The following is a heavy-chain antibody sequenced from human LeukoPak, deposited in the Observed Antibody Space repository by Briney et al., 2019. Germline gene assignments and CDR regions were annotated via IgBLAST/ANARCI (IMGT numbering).Heavy chain of an antibody. CDR2: IKQDGSEK. CDR3: ARGRGWYLDL. Sequence: QPGGSLRLSCAASGFTFSTAWMFWVRQAPGKGLEWVATIKQDGSEKHYLDSVKGRFTISRDNAENSPYLQMNSLRAEDTAVYSCARGRGWYLDLWGRGTQVTVSS. CDR1: GFTFSTAW. V-gene: IGHV3-7*04. J-gene: IGHJ2*01.